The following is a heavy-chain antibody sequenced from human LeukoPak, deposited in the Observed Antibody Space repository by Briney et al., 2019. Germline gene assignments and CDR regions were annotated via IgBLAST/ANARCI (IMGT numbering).Heavy chain of an antibody. CDR2: ISGSGFTI. V-gene: IGHV3-48*01. J-gene: IGHJ6*03. CDR1: GFTLNNYS. D-gene: IGHD3-10*01. Sequence: GVSLRLSCTVSGFTLNNYSINWLRHAPRKALEWISYISGSGFTINYADSVKGRFIIYRDNATNSLYLQMKSLRAEDTAVYYCVRGVPKTSYYYYYMDVWGKGTTVTVSS. CDR3: VRGVPKTSYYYYYMDV.